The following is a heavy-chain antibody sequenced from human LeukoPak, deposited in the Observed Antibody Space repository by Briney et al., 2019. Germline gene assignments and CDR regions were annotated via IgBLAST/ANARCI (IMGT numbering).Heavy chain of an antibody. V-gene: IGHV3-64D*06. J-gene: IGHJ1*01. Sequence: GGSLRLSCSVSGFTFSTYAMHWVRQAPGKGLEYVSAISSNGGTTYYADSVKSRFTISRDNSKNTLYLQMSSLRTEDTAVYYRVKGVVVTAYLFRHWGQGALVTVSS. CDR3: VKGVVVTAYLFRH. CDR2: ISSNGGTT. D-gene: IGHD2-21*02. CDR1: GFTFSTYA.